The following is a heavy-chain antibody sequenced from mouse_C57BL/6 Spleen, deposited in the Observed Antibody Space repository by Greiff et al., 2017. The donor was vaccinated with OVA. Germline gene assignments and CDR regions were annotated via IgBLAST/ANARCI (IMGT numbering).Heavy chain of an antibody. CDR3: ARETVEGLMDY. D-gene: IGHD1-1*01. CDR2: ISNGGGSN. Sequence: EVMLVESGGGLVQPGGSLKLSCAASGFTFSDYYMYWVRQTPEKRLEWVAYISNGGGSNYYPDTVKGRFTISRDNAKNTLYLQMSRLKSEDTAMYYCARETVEGLMDYWGQGTSVTVSS. J-gene: IGHJ4*01. V-gene: IGHV5-12*01. CDR1: GFTFSDYY.